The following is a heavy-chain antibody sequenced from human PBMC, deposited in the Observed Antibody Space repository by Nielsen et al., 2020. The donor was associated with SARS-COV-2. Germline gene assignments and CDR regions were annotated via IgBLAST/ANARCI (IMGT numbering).Heavy chain of an antibody. J-gene: IGHJ4*02. D-gene: IGHD3-22*01. Sequence: ASVKVSCKASGYTFTGYYMHWVRQAPGQGLEWMGRINPNSGGTNYAQKFQGRVTMTRDTSISTVYMELSRLRSEDTAVYYCAREWDDYESSAYDHWGQGTLVTVSP. CDR2: INPNSGGT. CDR1: GYTFTGYY. V-gene: IGHV1-2*06. CDR3: AREWDDYESSAYDH.